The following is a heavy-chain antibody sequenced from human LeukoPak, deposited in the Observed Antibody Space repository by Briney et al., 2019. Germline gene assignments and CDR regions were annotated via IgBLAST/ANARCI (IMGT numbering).Heavy chain of an antibody. Sequence: GGSLRLSCAASGFTFSSYWMSWVRQAPGKGLEWVANIKQDGSEKYYVDSVKGRFTISRDNAKSSLYLQMNSLRAEDTAVYYCARVKWSLVRGVTLGDYWGQGTLVTVSS. J-gene: IGHJ4*02. CDR1: GFTFSSYW. D-gene: IGHD3-10*01. V-gene: IGHV3-7*01. CDR3: ARVKWSLVRGVTLGDY. CDR2: IKQDGSEK.